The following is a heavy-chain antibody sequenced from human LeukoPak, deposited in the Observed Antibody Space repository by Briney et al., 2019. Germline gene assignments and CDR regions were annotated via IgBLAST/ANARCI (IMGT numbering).Heavy chain of an antibody. CDR2: IYSGGST. Sequence: GGSLRLSCAASGFTFSSNYMSWVRQAPGKGLEWGSVIYSGGSTYYADSVKGRFTISRDNSKNTLYLQMNSLRAEDTAVYYCARVSGYSGTAFDYWGQGTLVTGSS. CDR3: ARVSGYSGTAFDY. V-gene: IGHV3-66*01. J-gene: IGHJ4*02. D-gene: IGHD3-22*01. CDR1: GFTFSSNY.